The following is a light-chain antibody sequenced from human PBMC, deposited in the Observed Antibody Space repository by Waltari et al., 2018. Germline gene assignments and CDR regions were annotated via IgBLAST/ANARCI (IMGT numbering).Light chain of an antibody. CDR1: SSDIDVDDY. V-gene: IGLV2-14*01. CDR3: SSFTGTIWV. Sequence: QSALTQPASVSGSPGQSITISCTGSSSDIDVDDYVCWYQHLPGKAPKLMIYGVTNRPSGISNRFSGSKSGNTASLTISGLQADDEADYCCSSFTGTIWVFGGGTKLTVL. CDR2: GVT. J-gene: IGLJ3*02.